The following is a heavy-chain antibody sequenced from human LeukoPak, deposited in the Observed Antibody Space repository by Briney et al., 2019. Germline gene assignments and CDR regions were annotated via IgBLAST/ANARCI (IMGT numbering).Heavy chain of an antibody. Sequence: GRSPRLSCAASGFTFSSYAMHWVRQAPGKGLEWVSAISGSGGSTYYADSVKGRFTISRGNSKNTLYLQMNSLRAEDTALYYCVKASSSSPQYNWFDAWGQGTLVTVSS. D-gene: IGHD6-6*01. V-gene: IGHV3-23*01. CDR1: GFTFSSYA. CDR3: VKASSSSPQYNWFDA. CDR2: ISGSGGST. J-gene: IGHJ5*02.